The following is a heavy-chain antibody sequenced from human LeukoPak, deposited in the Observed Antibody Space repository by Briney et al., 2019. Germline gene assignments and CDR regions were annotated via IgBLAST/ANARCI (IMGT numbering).Heavy chain of an antibody. D-gene: IGHD4-17*01. CDR3: ARDLFYGDLRAPWYFDL. V-gene: IGHV4-61*02. CDR2: IYTSGST. J-gene: IGHJ2*01. Sequence: SETLSLTCTVSGGSISSGSYYWSWIRQPGGKGLEWIGRIYTSGSTNYNPSLKSRVTISVDTSKNQFSLKLSSVTAADTAVYYCARDLFYGDLRAPWYFDLWGRGTLVTVSS. CDR1: GGSISSGSYY.